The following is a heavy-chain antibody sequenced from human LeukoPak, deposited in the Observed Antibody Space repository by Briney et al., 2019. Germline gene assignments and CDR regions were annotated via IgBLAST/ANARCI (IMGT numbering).Heavy chain of an antibody. CDR2: IYYSGST. D-gene: IGHD6-19*01. CDR1: GGSISSYY. J-gene: IGHJ5*02. Sequence: PSETLSLTCTVSGGSISSYYWSWIRQPPGKGLEWIGYIYYSGSTNYNPSLKSRVTISVDTSKNQFSLKLSSVTAADTAVYYCARALSIAVAGTSWFDPWGQGTLVTVSS. CDR3: ARALSIAVAGTSWFDP. V-gene: IGHV4-59*01.